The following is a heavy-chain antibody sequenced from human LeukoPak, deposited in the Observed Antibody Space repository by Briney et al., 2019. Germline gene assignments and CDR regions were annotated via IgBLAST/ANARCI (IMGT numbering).Heavy chain of an antibody. J-gene: IGHJ4*02. V-gene: IGHV3-23*01. D-gene: IGHD2-21*01. CDR1: GFTFSSYA. Sequence: GGSLRLTCAASGFTFSSYAMSWVRQAPGKGLEWVSAISGSGGSTYYADSVKGRFTISRDNSKNTLYLQMNSLRAEDTAVYYCAKDLEDYYSPFDYWGQGTLVTVSS. CDR3: AKDLEDYYSPFDY. CDR2: ISGSGGST.